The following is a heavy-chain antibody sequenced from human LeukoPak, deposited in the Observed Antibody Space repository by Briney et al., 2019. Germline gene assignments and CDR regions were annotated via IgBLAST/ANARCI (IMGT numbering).Heavy chain of an antibody. D-gene: IGHD3-3*01. CDR3: AKDISTLVFGVPSDY. Sequence: GGSLRLSCAASGFTFNDYAMHWVRQAPGKGLEWVSLISGDGLSTYYADSLKGRFTISRDNSKNFLYLQMNSLRTEDTALYFCAKDISTLVFGVPSDYWGQGTLVTVSS. V-gene: IGHV3-43*02. CDR2: ISGDGLST. J-gene: IGHJ4*02. CDR1: GFTFNDYA.